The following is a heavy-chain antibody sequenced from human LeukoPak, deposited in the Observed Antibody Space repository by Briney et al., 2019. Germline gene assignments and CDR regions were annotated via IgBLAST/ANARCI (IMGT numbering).Heavy chain of an antibody. CDR3: ARESGLYERFGEFDY. CDR1: GYTFTSYV. J-gene: IGHJ4*02. CDR2: INTNTGNP. D-gene: IGHD3-10*01. Sequence: GSAVNVSCKASGYTFTSYVMNWVRQAPGQGLEWMGWINTNTGNPTYAQRFTGRFVFSLDTSVSTAYLQISSLKAEDTAVYYCARESGLYERFGEFDYWGQGTLVTVSS. V-gene: IGHV7-4-1*02.